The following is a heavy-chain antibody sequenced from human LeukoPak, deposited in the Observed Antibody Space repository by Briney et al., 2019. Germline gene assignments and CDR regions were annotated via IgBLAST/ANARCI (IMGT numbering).Heavy chain of an antibody. CDR2: MNPNSGNT. D-gene: IGHD3/OR15-3a*01. V-gene: IGHV1-8*01. J-gene: IGHJ6*03. CDR1: GYTFTIYD. CDR3: ARALSWTTDSYYYMDV. Sequence: ASVKVSCTASGYTFTIYDINWVRQATGQGLEWMGWMNPNSGNTGYEQKFQGRVTMTKNTSITTAYMELSSLRSEDTAVYYCARALSWTTDSYYYMDVWGKGTTVTVSS.